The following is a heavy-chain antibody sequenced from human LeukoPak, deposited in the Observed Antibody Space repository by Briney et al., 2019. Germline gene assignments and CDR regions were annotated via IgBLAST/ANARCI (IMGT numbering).Heavy chain of an antibody. V-gene: IGHV4-4*07. J-gene: IGHJ4*02. CDR1: GGSISSYY. Sequence: SETLSLTCTVSGGSISSYYWSWIRQPAGKGLEWIGRIYTSGSTNYNPSLKSRLTMSVDTSKNQFPLKLSSVTAADTAVYYCARDESYYGSGSYPGHWGQGTLVTVSS. CDR2: IYTSGST. CDR3: ARDESYYGSGSYPGH. D-gene: IGHD3-10*01.